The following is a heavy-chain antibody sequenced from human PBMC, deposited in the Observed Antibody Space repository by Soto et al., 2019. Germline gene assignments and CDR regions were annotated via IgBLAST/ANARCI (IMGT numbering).Heavy chain of an antibody. J-gene: IGHJ5*02. CDR2: IDPSDSYA. V-gene: IGHV5-10-1*01. D-gene: IGHD5-18*01. Sequence: ESLKMSCTVSGYSFSSFWITWVRQMPGKGLEWMGRIDPSDSYANYSPSFQGHVTFSADKSINTAYLQWSSLKASDTAMYYCGRVRVDKAEGWFDPWGQGTLVTVSS. CDR3: GRVRVDKAEGWFDP. CDR1: GYSFSSFW.